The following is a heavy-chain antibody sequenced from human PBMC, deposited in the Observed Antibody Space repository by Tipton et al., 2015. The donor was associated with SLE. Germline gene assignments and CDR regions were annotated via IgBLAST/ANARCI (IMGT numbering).Heavy chain of an antibody. CDR2: INHSGST. Sequence: TLSLTCAVYGGSFSGYYWSWIRQPPGKGLEWIGEINHSGSTNYNPSLKSRVTISVDTSKNQFSLKLSSVTAADTAVYYCAQRSDIVVVVAASHFDYWGQGTLVTVSS. CDR3: AQRSDIVVVVAASHFDY. V-gene: IGHV4-34*01. CDR1: GGSFSGYY. D-gene: IGHD2-15*01. J-gene: IGHJ4*02.